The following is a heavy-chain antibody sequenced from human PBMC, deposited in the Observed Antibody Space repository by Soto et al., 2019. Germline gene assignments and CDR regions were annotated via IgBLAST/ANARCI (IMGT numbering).Heavy chain of an antibody. CDR3: ARWTFDSSGNYFAGWFGP. Sequence: QVQLEQSGAEVKKPGASVKVSCKASGYSFTDYYIHWVRQAPGQGREWMGWIIPNNGGTKYAQKFQDRVTMTRDTSITTAYMELSRLRSDDTAVYYCARWTFDSSGNYFAGWFGPWGQGTLVTVSS. V-gene: IGHV1-2*02. CDR2: IIPNNGGT. J-gene: IGHJ5*02. CDR1: GYSFTDYY. D-gene: IGHD3-22*01.